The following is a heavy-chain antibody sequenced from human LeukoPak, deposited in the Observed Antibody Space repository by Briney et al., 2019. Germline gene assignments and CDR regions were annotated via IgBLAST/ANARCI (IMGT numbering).Heavy chain of an antibody. CDR1: GGSISGYY. CDR2: IYTSGST. Sequence: SETLSLTCTVSGGSISGYYWSWIRQPPGKGLEWIGYIYTSGSTNYNPSLKSRVTISVDTSKNQFSLKLSSVTAADTAVYYCAGAERWLQYHPNWFDPWGQGTLVTVSS. CDR3: AGAERWLQYHPNWFDP. V-gene: IGHV4-4*09. J-gene: IGHJ5*02. D-gene: IGHD5-24*01.